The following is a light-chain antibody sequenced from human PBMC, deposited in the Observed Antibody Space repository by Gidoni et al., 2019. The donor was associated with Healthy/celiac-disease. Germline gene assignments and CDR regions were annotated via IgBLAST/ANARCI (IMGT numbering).Light chain of an antibody. CDR2: AAS. CDR3: QQRYSTPLT. Sequence: DIQMSQSPSSPSASVGDRVTITCRASQSISSYLNWYQQKPGNAPKLLIYAASSLRGGVPSGCSSSRSCAEYSITIISRQPEEFATDYYQQRYSTPLTFGGGTKVEIK. J-gene: IGKJ4*02. CDR1: QSISSY. V-gene: IGKV1-39*01.